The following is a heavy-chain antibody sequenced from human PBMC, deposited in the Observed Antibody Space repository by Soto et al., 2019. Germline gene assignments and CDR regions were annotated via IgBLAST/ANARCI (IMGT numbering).Heavy chain of an antibody. V-gene: IGHV3-13*01. D-gene: IGHD7-27*01. CDR3: ARGYLGSFDY. CDR1: GFTFSSYA. CDR2: IGSAGDT. J-gene: IGHJ4*02. Sequence: VQLVESGGGLVQPGGSLRLSCAASGFTFSSYAVHWVRQPTGKGLEWVSVIGSAGDTYYPGSVKGRFTISRENAKNSLYLQMNSLRAEDTAVYYCARGYLGSFDYWGQGTLVTVSS.